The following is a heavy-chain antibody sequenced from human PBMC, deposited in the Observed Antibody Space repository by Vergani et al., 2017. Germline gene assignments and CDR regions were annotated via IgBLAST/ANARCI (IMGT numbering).Heavy chain of an antibody. J-gene: IGHJ4*02. CDR1: GFTFSDYY. D-gene: IGHD6-19*01. V-gene: IGHV3-11*06. CDR3: SRDDPVAGTFDY. CDR2: ISSSSSYT. Sequence: QVQLVESGGGLVKPGGSLRLSCAASGFTFSDYYMSWIRQAPGKGLEWVSYISSSSSYTKYADSVKGRFTISRDNAKNSLYLQMNSLRAEDTAVYYCSRDDPVAGTFDYWGQGTLVTVSS.